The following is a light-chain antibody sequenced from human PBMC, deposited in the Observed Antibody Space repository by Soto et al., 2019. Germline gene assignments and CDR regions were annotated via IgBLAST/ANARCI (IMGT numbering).Light chain of an antibody. CDR3: QQRSKWPLS. Sequence: EIVLTQSPATLSLSPGEGVTLSCRASQSINNYLAWYQQKPGQAPRLLIYGASSRATGIPARFSGSGSGTDFSLSISSLEPEDFAVYYCQQRSKWPLSFGGGTKIEIK. V-gene: IGKV3-11*01. J-gene: IGKJ4*01. CDR1: QSINNY. CDR2: GAS.